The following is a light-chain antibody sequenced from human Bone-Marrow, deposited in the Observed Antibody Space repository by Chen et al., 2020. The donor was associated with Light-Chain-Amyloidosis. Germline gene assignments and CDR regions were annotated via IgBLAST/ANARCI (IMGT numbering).Light chain of an antibody. CDR3: SSYTITNTLV. V-gene: IGLV2-14*01. CDR1: SSDVGGDTH. CDR2: EVT. Sequence: QSALTQPASVSGSPGQSITISCTGTSSDVGGDTHVSWYQQHPDKAPKLMIYEVTNRPSWVPDRFSGSKSDNTSSLTNSELQTEDEADYFCSSYTITNTLVFGSGTSVTVL. J-gene: IGLJ1*01.